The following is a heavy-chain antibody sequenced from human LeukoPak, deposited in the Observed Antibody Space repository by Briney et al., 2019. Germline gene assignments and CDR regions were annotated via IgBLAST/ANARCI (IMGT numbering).Heavy chain of an antibody. CDR3: ARLLLACSGGSCYYPDY. J-gene: IGHJ4*02. V-gene: IGHV1-18*04. Sequence: ASVKVSCKASGYTFTSYGISWVRQAPGQGLEWLGWISAYNGNTNYAQKFQGRVTTTTDTSTSTAYMELRSLRSDDTAVYYCARLLLACSGGSCYYPDYWGQGTLVTVSS. D-gene: IGHD2-15*01. CDR1: GYTFTSYG. CDR2: ISAYNGNT.